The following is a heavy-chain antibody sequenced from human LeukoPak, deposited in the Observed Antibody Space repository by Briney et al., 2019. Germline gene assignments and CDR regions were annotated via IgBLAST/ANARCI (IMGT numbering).Heavy chain of an antibody. CDR1: GFTFSSYA. D-gene: IGHD6-19*01. Sequence: GGSLRLSCAASGFTFSSYAMSWVRQAPGKGLEWVSAISGSGGSTYYADSVKSRFTISRDNSKNTLYLQMNSLRAEDTAVYYCARDFSSGWTFDYWGQGTLVTVSS. CDR3: ARDFSSGWTFDY. V-gene: IGHV3-23*01. CDR2: ISGSGGST. J-gene: IGHJ4*02.